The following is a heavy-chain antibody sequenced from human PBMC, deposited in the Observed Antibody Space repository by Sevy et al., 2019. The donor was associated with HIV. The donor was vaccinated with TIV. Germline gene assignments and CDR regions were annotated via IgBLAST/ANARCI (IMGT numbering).Heavy chain of an antibody. CDR1: GYTFTGYY. Sequence: ASVKVSCKASGYTFTGYYMHWVRQAPGLGLEWMGWINPNSGGTKYAQKFQGRVTMTRDTSISTAYMELSRLKSVDTAVYYCTRGPSGFSGSDLAYWGQRTLVTVSS. V-gene: IGHV1-2*02. CDR3: TRGPSGFSGSDLAY. CDR2: INPNSGGT. D-gene: IGHD3-22*01. J-gene: IGHJ4*02.